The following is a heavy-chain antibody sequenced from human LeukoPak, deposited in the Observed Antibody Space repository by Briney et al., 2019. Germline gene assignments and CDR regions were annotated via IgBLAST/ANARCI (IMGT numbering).Heavy chain of an antibody. CDR2: IGGDDST. CDR1: GFSFITYG. D-gene: IGHD1-26*01. Sequence: GGSLRLSCAASGFSFITYGMSRVRQPPGKGLEWVSGIGGDDSTYYADSLEGRFTISRDTSKNTLFLQINNLRAGDTAVYYCAKDSHSGYFDYWGQGALVTVSS. V-gene: IGHV3-23*01. J-gene: IGHJ4*02. CDR3: AKDSHSGYFDY.